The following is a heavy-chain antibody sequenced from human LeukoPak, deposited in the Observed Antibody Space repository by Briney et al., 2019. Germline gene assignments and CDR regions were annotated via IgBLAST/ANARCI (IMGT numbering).Heavy chain of an antibody. D-gene: IGHD5-12*01. CDR1: GGSISNYY. Sequence: SETLSLTCTVSGGSISNYYWSWIRQPPGKGLEWIGYVCYSGSPNYTPSLKSRVTISVDTAKSQISLRLTSVTAADTAVYFCARGSSGYDVPDYWGQGILVTVSS. CDR2: VCYSGSP. CDR3: ARGSSGYDVPDY. V-gene: IGHV4-59*01. J-gene: IGHJ4*02.